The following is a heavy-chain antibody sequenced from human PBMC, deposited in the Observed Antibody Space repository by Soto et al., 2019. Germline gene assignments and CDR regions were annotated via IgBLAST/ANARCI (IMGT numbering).Heavy chain of an antibody. V-gene: IGHV3-15*07. CDR3: TTDAYRSITIVRFDY. CDR1: GFTFINAC. CDR2: VKSKTHRRTT. J-gene: IGHJ4*01. Sequence: VGLLRLSCAASGFTFINACLNLVRQATGKGLEWDGRVKSKTHRRTTDYAEPVKGRFAISRDDSNNMVYLQMNSLKIEDTAVYYCTTDAYRSITIVRFDYWGHGTLVPVSS. D-gene: IGHD2-2*01.